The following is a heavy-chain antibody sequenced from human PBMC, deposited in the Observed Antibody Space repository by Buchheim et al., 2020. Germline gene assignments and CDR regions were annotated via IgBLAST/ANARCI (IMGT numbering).Heavy chain of an antibody. D-gene: IGHD6-13*01. Sequence: QVQLVESGGGVVQPGRSLRLSCAASGFTFSSYAMHWVRQAPGKGLEWVAVISYDGSNKYYADSVKGRFTISRDNSKNTLYLQMNSLRAEDTAVYYCAVSIAAAAAFDYWGQGTL. CDR1: GFTFSSYA. V-gene: IGHV3-30*04. CDR2: ISYDGSNK. CDR3: AVSIAAAAAFDY. J-gene: IGHJ4*02.